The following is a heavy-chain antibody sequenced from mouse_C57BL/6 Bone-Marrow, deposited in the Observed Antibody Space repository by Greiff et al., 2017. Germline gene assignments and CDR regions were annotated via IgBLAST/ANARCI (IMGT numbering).Heavy chain of an antibody. CDR3: ARQRDSSGWVAY. Sequence: EVMLVESGGDLVKPGGSLKLSCAASGFTFSSYGMSWVRQTPDKRLEWVATISSGGSYTYYPDSVKGRFTISRDNAKNTLYLQMSSLKYEDTAMYYCARQRDSSGWVAYWGQGTLVTVSA. CDR2: ISSGGSYT. D-gene: IGHD3-2*02. CDR1: GFTFSSYG. V-gene: IGHV5-6*01. J-gene: IGHJ3*01.